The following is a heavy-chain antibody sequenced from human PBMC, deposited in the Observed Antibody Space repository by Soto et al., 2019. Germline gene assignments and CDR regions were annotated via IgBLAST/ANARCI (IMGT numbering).Heavy chain of an antibody. V-gene: IGHV3-33*01. J-gene: IGHJ4*02. CDR2: IWYDGSNK. Sequence: GGSLRLSCAASGFTFSSYGMHWVRQAPGKGLEWVAVIWYDGSNKYYADSVKGRFTISGDNSKNTLYLQMNSLRAEDTAVYYCARDDNYYDSSGYFCYWGQGTLVTVSS. CDR3: ARDDNYYDSSGYFCY. CDR1: GFTFSSYG. D-gene: IGHD3-22*01.